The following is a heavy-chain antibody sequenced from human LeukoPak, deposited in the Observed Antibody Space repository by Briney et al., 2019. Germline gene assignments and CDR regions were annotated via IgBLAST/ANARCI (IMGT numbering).Heavy chain of an antibody. Sequence: PGGSLRLSCAASGFTFSSYVMNWVRQAPGKGLEWVSVISDSGVSTYYADSVKGRFTISRDNSKNTLYLQMNSLRAEDTAVYYCAKTGGALRWLHYYYYGMDVWGQGTTVTVSS. CDR3: AKTGGALRWLHYYYYGMDV. CDR2: ISDSGVST. CDR1: GFTFSSYV. J-gene: IGHJ6*02. V-gene: IGHV3-23*01. D-gene: IGHD4-23*01.